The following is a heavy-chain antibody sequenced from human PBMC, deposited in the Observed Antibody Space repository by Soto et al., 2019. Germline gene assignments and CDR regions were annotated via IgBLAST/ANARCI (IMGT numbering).Heavy chain of an antibody. J-gene: IGHJ4*02. Sequence: SETLSLTCAVSSGSIGSDNYYWGWIRQPPGKGLDWIGIIYSNGVTSYNPSLTSRVTMAADTSGNQVSLRLSSVTAADTALYYCAIGVYAQRHYPNWGQGTLVTVSS. CDR2: IYSNGVT. CDR1: SGSIGSDNYY. V-gene: IGHV4-39*01. D-gene: IGHD2-8*01. CDR3: AIGVYAQRHYPN.